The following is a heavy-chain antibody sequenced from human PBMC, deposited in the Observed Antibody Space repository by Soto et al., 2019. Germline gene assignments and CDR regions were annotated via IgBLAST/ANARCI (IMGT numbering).Heavy chain of an antibody. CDR1: GFTFSSYD. Sequence: EVQLLESEGGLVQPGGSLRLSCAASGFTFSSYDMHWVGQGTGGGLEWVSGIGIAGDTYYPGSVKGRFTISRENAKNSLYRQMNSLRAGDTAVYYCARGPRMDVWGQGTTVTVSS. J-gene: IGHJ6*02. CDR3: ARGPRMDV. CDR2: IGIAGDT. V-gene: IGHV3-13*04.